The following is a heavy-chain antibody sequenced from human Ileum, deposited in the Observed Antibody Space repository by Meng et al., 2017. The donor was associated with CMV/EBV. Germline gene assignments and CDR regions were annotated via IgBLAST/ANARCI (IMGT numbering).Heavy chain of an antibody. CDR2: IRLNSGDT. V-gene: IGHV1-2*06. Sequence: VVLWQYGPEMKTPRDSVKVSYKASGEIFTGYYRHWFRQATGQGLEWMGQIRLNSGDTHYAQKFPGRVTMTRDMSIITAYMELSSLMSDDTAVYYCARENWVYDYWGQGTLVTVAS. J-gene: IGHJ4*02. CDR1: GEIFTGYY. D-gene: IGHD7-27*01. CDR3: ARENWVYDY.